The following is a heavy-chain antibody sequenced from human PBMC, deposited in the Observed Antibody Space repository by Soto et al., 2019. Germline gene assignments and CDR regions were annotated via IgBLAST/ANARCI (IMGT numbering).Heavy chain of an antibody. V-gene: IGHV3-23*01. CDR2: ISGTGGST. Sequence: GGSLRLSCAASGFTFSTYAMSWVRQAQGKGLEWVSAISGTGGSTYYADYVKGRFTISRDNSKNTLYLQMNSLRAEDTAVYYCANNWFTTSSSSYHWCHGTLGTVCS. CDR1: GFTFSTYA. CDR3: ANNWFTTSSSSYH. J-gene: IGHJ5*02. D-gene: IGHD6-6*01.